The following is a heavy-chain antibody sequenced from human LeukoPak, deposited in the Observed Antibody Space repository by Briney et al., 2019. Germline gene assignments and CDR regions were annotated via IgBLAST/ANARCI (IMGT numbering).Heavy chain of an antibody. CDR1: GFTFDDYA. J-gene: IGHJ4*02. CDR2: ISWNSGSI. V-gene: IGHV3-9*01. CDR3: AKSRGFTVTTPFDY. Sequence: PGGSLRLSCAASGFTFDDYAMHWVRQAPGKGLEGVSDISWNSGSIGYADSVKGRFTISRDNAKNSLYLQMNSLRAEDTALYYCAKSRGFTVTTPFDYWGQGTLVTVSS. D-gene: IGHD4-17*01.